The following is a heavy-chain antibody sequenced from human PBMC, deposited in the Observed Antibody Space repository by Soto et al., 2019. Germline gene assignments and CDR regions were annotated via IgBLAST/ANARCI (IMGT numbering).Heavy chain of an antibody. V-gene: IGHV3-74*01. CDR3: TRQRGYSSGQCWFDP. CDR2: INSEGSSP. Sequence: EVQLVESGGGLVQPGGSLRLSCAASGFTFSSYWIHWVRQAPGKGLVWVSRINSEGSSPSYADSVKDRFTISRDNAKNTLFLQMNSLKTEDTAVYYCTRQRGYSSGQCWFDPWGQGTLVTVSS. J-gene: IGHJ5*02. D-gene: IGHD5-18*01. CDR1: GFTFSSYW.